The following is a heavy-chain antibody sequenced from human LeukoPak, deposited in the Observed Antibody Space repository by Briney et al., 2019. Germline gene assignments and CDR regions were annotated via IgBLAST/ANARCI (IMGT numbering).Heavy chain of an antibody. D-gene: IGHD3-22*01. CDR1: GGTFSSYA. CDR3: AGTYYYDSSGLPSAFDI. V-gene: IGHV1-69*13. Sequence: SVKVSCKASGGTFSSYAISWVRQAPGQGLEWMGGIIPIFGTANYAQKFQGRVTITADESTSTAYMELSSLRSDDTAVYYCAGTYYYDSSGLPSAFDIWGQGTMVTVSS. CDR2: IIPIFGTA. J-gene: IGHJ3*02.